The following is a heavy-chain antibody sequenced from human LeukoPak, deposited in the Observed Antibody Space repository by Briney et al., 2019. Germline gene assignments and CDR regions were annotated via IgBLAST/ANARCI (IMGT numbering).Heavy chain of an antibody. CDR2: ITGSGRGDST. Sequence: QPGGTLRLSCAASGFTFSNYGISWVRQAPGKGLEWVSSITGSGRGDSTNYADSVKGRFTISRDNSKSTLYLQMNSLRAEDTAIYYCAKSGSGYYIWGQGTLVTVSS. CDR1: GFTFSNYG. CDR3: AKSGSGYYI. J-gene: IGHJ4*02. D-gene: IGHD3-3*01. V-gene: IGHV3-23*01.